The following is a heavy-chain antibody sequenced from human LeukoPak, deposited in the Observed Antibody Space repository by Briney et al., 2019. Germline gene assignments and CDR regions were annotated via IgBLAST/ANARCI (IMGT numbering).Heavy chain of an antibody. Sequence: SETLSLTCAVYGGSFSGYYWSWIRQPPGKGLEWIGTIYYSGSTYYNPSLKSRVTISVDTSKNQFSLKLSSVTAADTAVYYCARDARVGTRYFDYWGQGTLVTVSS. J-gene: IGHJ4*02. CDR2: IYYSGST. CDR3: ARDARVGTRYFDY. CDR1: GGSFSGYY. D-gene: IGHD4-23*01. V-gene: IGHV4-34*01.